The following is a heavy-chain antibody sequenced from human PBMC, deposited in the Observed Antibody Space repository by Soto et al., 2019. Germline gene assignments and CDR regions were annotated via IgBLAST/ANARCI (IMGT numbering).Heavy chain of an antibody. CDR3: AKDVFADSKPFDY. J-gene: IGHJ4*02. Sequence: EEQLLESGGGLVQPGGSLRLSCAVSGFTFRDYGMSWVRQAPGQGLEWVSAISGRGHRTYYTDSVKGRFTISRDNSKNTLYLQMNTLRAEDTATYYCAKDVFADSKPFDYGGQGTLVTVSS. D-gene: IGHD2-21*01. CDR1: GFTFRDYG. V-gene: IGHV3-23*01. CDR2: ISGRGHRT.